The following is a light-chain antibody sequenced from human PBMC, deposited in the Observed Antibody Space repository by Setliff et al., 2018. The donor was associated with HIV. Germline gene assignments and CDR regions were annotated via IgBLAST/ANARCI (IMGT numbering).Light chain of an antibody. V-gene: IGLV2-23*02. CDR1: SSDVGIYNL. Sequence: QSALTQPASVSGSPGQSIAISCTGTSSDVGIYNLVSWYQHHPGKAPKLIIYEVNKRPSGVSNRLSGSKSGNTASLTISGLQPEDETDYYCCSYTTYSTYVFGTGTKVTVL. CDR2: EVN. J-gene: IGLJ1*01. CDR3: CSYTTYSTYV.